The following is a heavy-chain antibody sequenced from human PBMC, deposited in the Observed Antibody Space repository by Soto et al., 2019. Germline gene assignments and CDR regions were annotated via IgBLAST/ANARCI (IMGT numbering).Heavy chain of an antibody. Sequence: PLETLSLTCTVSGGSISSGDYFWSWIRQSPGKGLEWIGYISSIGSTYYNPSLKSRVSVSRDTSKNQFSLKLSSVTTTDTAVHYCARGLVIRPYYYHGMDVWGQGTTVT. CDR2: ISSIGST. J-gene: IGHJ6*02. CDR1: GGSISSGDYF. V-gene: IGHV4-30-4*01. D-gene: IGHD3-9*01. CDR3: ARGLVIRPYYYHGMDV.